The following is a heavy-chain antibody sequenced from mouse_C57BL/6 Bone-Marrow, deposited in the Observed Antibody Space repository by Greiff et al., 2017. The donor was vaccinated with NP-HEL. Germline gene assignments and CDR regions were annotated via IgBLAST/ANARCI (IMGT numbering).Heavy chain of an antibody. CDR2: INPNNGGT. D-gene: IGHD1-1*01. CDR1: GYTFTDYY. CDR3: ERSDYYGSRVDLYFDV. J-gene: IGHJ1*03. V-gene: IGHV1-26*01. Sequence: VQLQQSGPELVKPGASVKISCKASGYTFTDYYMNWVKQSPGKGLEWIGDINPNNGGTSYNQKFKGKATLTVDKSSSTAYMELRSLTSEESAGDYCERSDYYGSRVDLYFDVWGTGTTVTVSS.